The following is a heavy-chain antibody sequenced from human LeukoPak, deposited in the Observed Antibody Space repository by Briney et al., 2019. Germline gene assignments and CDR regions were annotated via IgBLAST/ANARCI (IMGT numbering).Heavy chain of an antibody. CDR2: ISYDGSNK. D-gene: IGHD3-22*01. J-gene: IGHJ4*02. CDR1: GLSFSSYA. V-gene: IGHV3-30-3*01. CDR3: ASDYDSSGYQYYFDY. Sequence: GRSLRLSCAASGLSFSSYAMDWVRQAPGKGLEWVALISYDGSNKYYADSVKGRFTISRDNSKNTLYLQMNSLRAEDTAVYYCASDYDSSGYQYYFDYWGQGTLVTVSS.